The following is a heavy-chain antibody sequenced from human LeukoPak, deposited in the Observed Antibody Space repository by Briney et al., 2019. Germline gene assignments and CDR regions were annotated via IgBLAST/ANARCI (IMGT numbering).Heavy chain of an antibody. CDR1: GFTVSSNY. Sequence: GGSLRLSCAASGFTVSSNYMSWVRQAPGKGLEWVAVISYDGSNKYYADSVKGRFTISRDNSENTLYLQMNSLRAEDTAVYYCANHYGGNSDYWGQGTLVTVSS. CDR2: ISYDGSNK. V-gene: IGHV3-30*18. CDR3: ANHYGGNSDY. J-gene: IGHJ4*02. D-gene: IGHD4-23*01.